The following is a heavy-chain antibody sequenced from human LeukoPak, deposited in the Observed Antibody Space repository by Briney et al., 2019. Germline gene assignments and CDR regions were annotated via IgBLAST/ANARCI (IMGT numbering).Heavy chain of an antibody. CDR3: VSFDETY. Sequence: GGSLRLSCAASGNYWMHWVRQAPGKGLVWVSHINSDGSWTSYADSVKGRFTISKDNAKNTVYLQMNNLRAEDTAVYYCVSFDETYWGRGTLVTVSS. V-gene: IGHV3-74*01. CDR2: INSDGSWT. CDR1: GNYW. J-gene: IGHJ4*02.